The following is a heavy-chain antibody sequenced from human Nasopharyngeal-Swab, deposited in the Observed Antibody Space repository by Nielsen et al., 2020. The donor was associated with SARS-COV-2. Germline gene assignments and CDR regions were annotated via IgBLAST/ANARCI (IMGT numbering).Heavy chain of an antibody. J-gene: IGHJ6*02. CDR2: MNPNSGNT. CDR3: AGAGGGYGDEIYYYYGMDV. V-gene: IGHV1-8*01. Sequence: ASVKVSCKASGYTFTSYDINWVRQATGPGLEWMGWMNPNSGNTGYAQKFQGRVTMTRNTSISTAYMELRSLRSEDTAVYYCAGAGGGYGDEIYYYYGMDVWGQGTTVTVSS. CDR1: GYTFTSYD. D-gene: IGHD4-17*01.